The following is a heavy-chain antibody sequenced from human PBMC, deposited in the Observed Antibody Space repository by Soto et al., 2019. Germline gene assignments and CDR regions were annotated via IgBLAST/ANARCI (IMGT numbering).Heavy chain of an antibody. CDR1: GFTFSAYA. Sequence: EVQLLESGGGLVQPGGSLRLSCAASGFTFSAYAMSWVRQAPGKGLEWVSGLVGSGDTIFYAASVRGRFTVSRDNSKNTLFLQVNSLGVDDTAVYYCAKDGLANNGVWEAFDMWGQGAKVTVSS. CDR2: LVGSGDTI. D-gene: IGHD2-8*01. CDR3: AKDGLANNGVWEAFDM. J-gene: IGHJ3*02. V-gene: IGHV3-23*01.